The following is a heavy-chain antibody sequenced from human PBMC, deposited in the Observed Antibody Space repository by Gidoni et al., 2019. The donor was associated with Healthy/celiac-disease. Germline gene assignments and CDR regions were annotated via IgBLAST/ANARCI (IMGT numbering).Heavy chain of an antibody. V-gene: IGHV1-69*04. Sequence: QIQLTQSGAEVKKPWSSLKVSRKSSVGPFDSYAISWGRQAPGQGLEGMGRIIHILGIANYAQKFQGRVTITADKSTSTAYMELSSLRSEDTAVYYCARDEAGMGIAEGSDYWGQGTLVTVSS. CDR2: IIHILGIA. J-gene: IGHJ4*02. CDR3: ARDEAGMGIAEGSDY. CDR1: VGPFDSYA. D-gene: IGHD6-13*01.